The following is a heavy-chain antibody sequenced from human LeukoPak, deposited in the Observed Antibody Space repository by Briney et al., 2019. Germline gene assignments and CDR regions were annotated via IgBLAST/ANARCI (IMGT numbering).Heavy chain of an antibody. CDR2: IGSDGNKK. D-gene: IGHD6-13*01. Sequence: GGSLRLPCAASGFTFSSYAMHWVRQAPGKGLEWVALIGSDGNKKYYADSVKGRFSISRDNSNNTLYLQTNSLGVEDTAVYYCARGRYSSSWKDYWGQGTLVTVSS. V-gene: IGHV3-33*01. CDR1: GFTFSSYA. CDR3: ARGRYSSSWKDY. J-gene: IGHJ4*02.